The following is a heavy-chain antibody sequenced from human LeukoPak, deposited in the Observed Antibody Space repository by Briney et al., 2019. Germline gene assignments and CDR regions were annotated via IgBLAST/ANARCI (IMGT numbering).Heavy chain of an antibody. CDR1: GFTFNNYG. V-gene: IGHV4-4*02. CDR3: ARDLTSGSYQGGAFDI. Sequence: PGGSLRLSCAASGFTFNNYGLVWVRQAPGKGLEWIGYIYHSGTTYYNPSLKSRVTMSVDRSKKQFSLKLTSVTAADTAVYYCARDLTSGSYQGGAFDIWGQGTMVTVSS. D-gene: IGHD1-26*01. J-gene: IGHJ3*02. CDR2: IYHSGTT.